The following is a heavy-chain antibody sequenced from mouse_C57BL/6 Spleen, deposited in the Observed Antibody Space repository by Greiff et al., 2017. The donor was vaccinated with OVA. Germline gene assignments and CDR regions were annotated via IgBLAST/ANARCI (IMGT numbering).Heavy chain of an antibody. Sequence: QVQLQQSGAELVKPGASVKVSCKASGYTFTSYWMHWVKQRPGQGLEWIGRLHPSDSDTNYNQKFKGKATLTVDKSSSTAYMQLSSLTSEDSAVYYCAIGLITTVVSEYIDVWGTGTTVTVSS. CDR2: LHPSDSDT. V-gene: IGHV1-74*01. D-gene: IGHD1-1*01. CDR3: AIGLITTVVSEYIDV. CDR1: GYTFTSYW. J-gene: IGHJ1*03.